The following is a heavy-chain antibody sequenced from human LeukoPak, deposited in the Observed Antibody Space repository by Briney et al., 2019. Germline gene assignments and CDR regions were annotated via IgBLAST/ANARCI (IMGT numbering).Heavy chain of an antibody. J-gene: IGHJ4*02. CDR1: GGSSSGYY. Sequence: SETLSLTCAVYGGSSSGYYWSWIRQPPGKGLEWIGYIYYSGSTNYNPSLKSRVTISVDTSKNQFSLKLSSVTAADTAVYYCARDQRGYLDYWGQGTLVTVSS. CDR2: IYYSGST. V-gene: IGHV4-59*01. CDR3: ARDQRGYLDY. D-gene: IGHD3-3*01.